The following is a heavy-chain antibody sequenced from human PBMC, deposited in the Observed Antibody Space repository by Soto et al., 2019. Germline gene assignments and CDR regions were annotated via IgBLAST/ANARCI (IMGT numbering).Heavy chain of an antibody. CDR2: IHYSGST. Sequence: SETLSLSCTVSGGSISNNYWSWIRQPPGKGLEWIGYIHYSGSTNYNPSLKSRVTISVDTSKNQFSLKLSSVTAADTAVYYCVRLSWGDYGGIFYLWGQGTLVTVS. V-gene: IGHV4-59*01. D-gene: IGHD4-17*01. CDR1: GGSISNNY. J-gene: IGHJ5*02. CDR3: VRLSWGDYGGIFYL.